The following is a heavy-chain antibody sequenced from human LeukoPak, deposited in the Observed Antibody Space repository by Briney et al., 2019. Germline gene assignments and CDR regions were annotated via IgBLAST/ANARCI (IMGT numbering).Heavy chain of an antibody. V-gene: IGHV1-18*01. Sequence: ASVKVSCKASGYTFTSYGISWVRQAPGQGLEWMGWISAYNGNTNYAQKLQGRVTMTTDTSTSTAYMELRSLRSDDTAVYYCAKDREGATQGYYFDYWGQGPLVTVSS. CDR1: GYTFTSYG. CDR2: ISAYNGNT. D-gene: IGHD1-26*01. CDR3: AKDREGATQGYYFDY. J-gene: IGHJ4*02.